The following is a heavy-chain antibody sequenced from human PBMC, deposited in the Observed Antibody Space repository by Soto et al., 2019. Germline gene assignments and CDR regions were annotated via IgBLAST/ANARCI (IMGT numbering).Heavy chain of an antibody. CDR2: ISSRSDYI. Sequence: EVQLVESGGGLVKPGGSLRLSCAASGFTFSSYSMNWVRQAPGKGLEWVSAISSRSDYIYYAVSVKGRFTISRDNAKNSLSLQMNSLTAEDTAVYYCERSTPVRGYDSRSGDYWGQGTLVTVSS. CDR3: ERSTPVRGYDSRSGDY. CDR1: GFTFSSYS. J-gene: IGHJ4*02. V-gene: IGHV3-21*01. D-gene: IGHD5-12*01.